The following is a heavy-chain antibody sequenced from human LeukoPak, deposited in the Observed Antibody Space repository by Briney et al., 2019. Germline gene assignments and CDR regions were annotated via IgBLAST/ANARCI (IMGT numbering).Heavy chain of an antibody. CDR1: GGTFSSYA. V-gene: IGHV1-69*04. J-gene: IGHJ4*02. CDR3: ASTGHDYGDSYYFDY. Sequence: ASVKVSCKASGGTFSSYAISWVRQAPGQGLEWMGRIIPILGIANYAQKFQGRVTITADKSTSTAYMELSSLRSEDTAVYYCASTGHDYGDSYYFDYWGQGTLVTVSS. CDR2: IIPILGIA. D-gene: IGHD4-17*01.